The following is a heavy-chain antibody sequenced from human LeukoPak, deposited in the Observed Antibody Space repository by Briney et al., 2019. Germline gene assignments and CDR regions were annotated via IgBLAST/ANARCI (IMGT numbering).Heavy chain of an antibody. J-gene: IGHJ2*01. D-gene: IGHD3-10*01. CDR3: AKPRAMRTGVGRYFDL. V-gene: IGHV3-23*01. CDR2: ISVNNVYI. Sequence: GGSLRLSCAASGFTFSSYAMSWVRQAPGKGLEWVSAISVNNVYIYYADSVKGRFTISRDNSKNTQYLQMNSLRAEDTATFYCAKPRAMRTGVGRYFDLWGRGTLVTVSS. CDR1: GFTFSSYA.